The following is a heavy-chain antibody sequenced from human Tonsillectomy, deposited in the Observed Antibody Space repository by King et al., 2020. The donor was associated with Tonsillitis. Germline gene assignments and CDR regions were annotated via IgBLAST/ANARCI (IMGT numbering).Heavy chain of an antibody. V-gene: IGHV3-21*01. D-gene: IGHD6-13*01. CDR3: ARDSSSWYYFDY. CDR2: ISSSSSYI. Sequence: VQLVESGGGLVKPGGSLRLSRAASGFTFSSYSMNWVRQAPGKGLEWVSSISSSSSYIYYADSVKGRFTISRDNAKNSLYLQMNSLRAEDTAVYYCARDSSSWYYFDYWGQGTLVTVSS. J-gene: IGHJ4*02. CDR1: GFTFSSYS.